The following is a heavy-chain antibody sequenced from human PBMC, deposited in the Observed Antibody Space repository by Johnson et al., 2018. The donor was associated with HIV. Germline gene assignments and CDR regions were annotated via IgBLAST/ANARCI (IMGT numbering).Heavy chain of an antibody. J-gene: IGHJ3*02. D-gene: IGHD3-16*01. Sequence: QVQLVESGGGAVQPGGSLRLSCAASGFSFSAYGMHWVRQAPVRGLEWVAFIRYDGSYKNYVDSAKGRFTISRDNSKNTLYLQMNSLRAEDTAVYYCAKDRLFGFRNDAFDIWGQGTMVTVSS. V-gene: IGHV3-30*02. CDR1: GFSFSAYG. CDR3: AKDRLFGFRNDAFDI. CDR2: IRYDGSYK.